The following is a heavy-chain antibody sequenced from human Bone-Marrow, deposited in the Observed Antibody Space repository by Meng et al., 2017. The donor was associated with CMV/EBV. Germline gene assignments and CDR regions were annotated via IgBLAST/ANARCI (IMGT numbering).Heavy chain of an antibody. CDR1: GFIFSNHA. CDR3: ARDLDTTGYYLASDY. J-gene: IGHJ4*02. CDR2: ISYDGYNK. D-gene: IGHD3-9*01. V-gene: IGHV3-30-3*01. Sequence: GGSLRLSCEASGFIFSNHAMHWVRQAPGKGLEWVAVISYDGYNKYYADSVKGRFTISRDDAKNTLYLQMSSLRAEDTAVFYCARDLDTTGYYLASDYWGQGTLVTVSS.